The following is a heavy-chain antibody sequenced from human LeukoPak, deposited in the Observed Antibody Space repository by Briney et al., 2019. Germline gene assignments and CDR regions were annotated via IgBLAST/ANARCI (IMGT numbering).Heavy chain of an antibody. CDR2: IYYSGST. V-gene: IGHV4-59*01. CDR1: GDSISSYY. J-gene: IGHJ4*02. CDR3: ATVVRDDILTGYYIDH. Sequence: PSETLSLTCTVSGDSISSYYWSWIRQPPGKGLEWIGYIYYSGSTKYNPSFKSRVTISVDTSKNQFSLKLISVTAADTAVYYCATVVRDDILTGYYIDHWGQGTLVTVSS. D-gene: IGHD3-9*01.